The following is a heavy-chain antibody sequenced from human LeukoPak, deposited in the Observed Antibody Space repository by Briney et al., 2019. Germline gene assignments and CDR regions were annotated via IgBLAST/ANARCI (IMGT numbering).Heavy chain of an antibody. J-gene: IGHJ4*02. CDR2: ISYDGSNK. Sequence: QPGRSLRLSCAASGFTFDDYAMHWVRQAPGKGLEWVAQISYDGSNKHYGDSVKGRFTIARDNSKNTLFLQMNSLRGEDTAVYYCAKEGRRYFDYWGQGNLVTVST. CDR1: GFTFDDYA. CDR3: AKEGRRYFDY. V-gene: IGHV3-30*18.